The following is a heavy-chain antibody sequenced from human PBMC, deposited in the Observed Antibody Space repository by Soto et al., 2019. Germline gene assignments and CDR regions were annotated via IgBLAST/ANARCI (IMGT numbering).Heavy chain of an antibody. CDR2: INIGNGNT. D-gene: IGHD2-15*01. CDR3: AREPLCGGRCYDNYFDP. V-gene: IGHV1-3*04. CDR1: GYTFTYYP. Sequence: GASVKVSCTASGYTFTYYPIHWGRQAPGQRLEWMGWINIGNGNTASSQKFQDRVTITRETSASTAYMELTSLRSEDTAVYYCAREPLCGGRCYDNYFDPWGQGTLVTVSS. J-gene: IGHJ5*02.